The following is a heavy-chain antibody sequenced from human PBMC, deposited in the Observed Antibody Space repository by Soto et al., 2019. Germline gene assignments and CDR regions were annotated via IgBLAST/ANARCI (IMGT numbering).Heavy chain of an antibody. CDR2: TYYRSKWYN. D-gene: IGHD6-19*01. CDR1: GDSVSSNSAA. V-gene: IGHV6-1*01. Sequence: SQTLSLTCAISGDSVSSNSAAWNWIRQSPSRGLEWLGRTYYRSKWYNDYAVSVKSRITINPDTSKNQFSLQLNSVTPEDTAVYYCARINSSVTPSYYYYFGMDVWGQGTTVTVSS. J-gene: IGHJ6*02. CDR3: ARINSSVTPSYYYYFGMDV.